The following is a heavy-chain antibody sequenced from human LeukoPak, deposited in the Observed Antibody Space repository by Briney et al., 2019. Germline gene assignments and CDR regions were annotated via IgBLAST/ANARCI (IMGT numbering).Heavy chain of an antibody. Sequence: ASVKVSCKPSGYTFTGYYLHWVRQAPGQALEWMGWINPNIGATIYAEKFQGRVTMTRDTSISTAYMELSSLRSDDTALYYCARDRVGSGWPRPYYFERWGQGTLVTVSS. CDR2: INPNIGAT. V-gene: IGHV1-2*02. CDR1: GYTFTGYY. CDR3: ARDRVGSGWPRPYYFER. J-gene: IGHJ4*02. D-gene: IGHD6-19*01.